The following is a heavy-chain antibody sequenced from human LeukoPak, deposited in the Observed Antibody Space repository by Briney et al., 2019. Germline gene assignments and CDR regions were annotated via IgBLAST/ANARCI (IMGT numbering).Heavy chain of an antibody. CDR1: GYSISSGYY. Sequence: SETLSLTCTVSGYSISSGYYWGWIRQPPGKGLEWIGSIYHSGSTYYNPSLKSRVTISVDTSKNQFSLKLGSVTAADTAVYYCANLDHIVGDSRDYWGQGTLVTVAS. D-gene: IGHD1-26*01. CDR2: IYHSGST. V-gene: IGHV4-38-2*02. CDR3: ANLDHIVGDSRDY. J-gene: IGHJ4*02.